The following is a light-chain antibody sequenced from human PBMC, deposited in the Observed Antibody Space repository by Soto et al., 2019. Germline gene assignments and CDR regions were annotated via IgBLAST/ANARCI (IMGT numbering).Light chain of an antibody. CDR1: QGINHY. J-gene: IGKJ4*01. Sequence: DIQLTQSPSFLSASVGDRVTITCRASQGINHYVAWYQQKPGKAPKCLIYAASTLQSGVPSRFSGSGSWAEFTLTISSLQPEDVATYYCQHVYSYPLTFGGGTRVEI. CDR3: QHVYSYPLT. CDR2: AAS. V-gene: IGKV1-9*01.